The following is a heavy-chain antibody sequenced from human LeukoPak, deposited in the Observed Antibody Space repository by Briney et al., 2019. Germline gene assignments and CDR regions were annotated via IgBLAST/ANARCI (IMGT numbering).Heavy chain of an antibody. D-gene: IGHD5-24*01. J-gene: IGHJ4*02. CDR2: TYYRSKWYN. Sequence: SQTLSLTCAISGDSDSRNNVAWNWIRQSPSRGLEWLGRTYYRSKWYNDYAVSVKSRITINPDTSKSQFSLQLNSVTPEDTAVYYCARGIGWPYFDYWGQGTLVTVSS. V-gene: IGHV6-1*01. CDR3: ARGIGWPYFDY. CDR1: GDSDSRNNVA.